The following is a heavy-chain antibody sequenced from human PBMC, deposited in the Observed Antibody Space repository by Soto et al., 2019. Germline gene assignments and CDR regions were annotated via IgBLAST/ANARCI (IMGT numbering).Heavy chain of an antibody. V-gene: IGHV4-34*01. J-gene: IGHJ6*02. CDR2: INHSGST. Sequence: SETLSLTCAVYGGSFSGYYWSWIRQPPGKGLEWIGEINHSGSTNYNPSLKSRVTISVDTSENQFSLKLSSVTAADTAVYYCARGRGYCTNGVCYSYYYYGMDVWGQGTTVTVSS. CDR1: GGSFSGYY. D-gene: IGHD2-8*01. CDR3: ARGRGYCTNGVCYSYYYYGMDV.